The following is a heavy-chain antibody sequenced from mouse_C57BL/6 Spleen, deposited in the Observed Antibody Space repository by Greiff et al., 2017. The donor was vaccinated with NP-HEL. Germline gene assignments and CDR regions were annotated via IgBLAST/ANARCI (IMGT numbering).Heavy chain of an antibody. CDR2: IYPGSGST. Sequence: QVQLQQPGAELVKPGASVKMSCKASGYTFTSYWITWVKQRPGQGLEWLGDIYPGSGSTNYNEKFKSKATLTVDTSSSPAYMQLSSLTSEDSAVYYCARNCLYSNYAMDYWGQGTSVTVSS. CDR1: GYTFTSYW. CDR3: ARNCLYSNYAMDY. V-gene: IGHV1-55*01. J-gene: IGHJ4*01. D-gene: IGHD2-5*01.